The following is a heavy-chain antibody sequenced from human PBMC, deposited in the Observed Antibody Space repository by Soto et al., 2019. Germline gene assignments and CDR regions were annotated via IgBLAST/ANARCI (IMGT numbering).Heavy chain of an antibody. CDR3: ARDWYYYDSSGYSKPIYYYYYGMDV. D-gene: IGHD3-22*01. CDR1: GYTFTDYY. V-gene: IGHV1-2*06. J-gene: IGHJ6*02. Sequence: ASVKVSCKASGYTFTDYYMHWVRQAPGQGLEWMGRINPNSGDTSFAPKFQGRVTMTRDTSIRTAYMELSRLRSDDTAVYYCARDWYYYDSSGYSKPIYYYYYGMDVWGQGTTVTRLL. CDR2: INPNSGDT.